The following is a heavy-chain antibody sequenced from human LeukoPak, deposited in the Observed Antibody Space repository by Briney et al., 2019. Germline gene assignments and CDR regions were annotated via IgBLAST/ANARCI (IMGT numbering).Heavy chain of an antibody. J-gene: IGHJ4*02. D-gene: IGHD5-12*01. CDR2: MNPNSGNT. CDR3: ARVSDSGYDGTFDY. V-gene: IGHV1-8*01. CDR1: GYTFTSYD. Sequence: ASVKVSCKASGYTFTSYDINWVRQATGQGLEWMGWMNPNSGNTGYAQKFQGRVTMTRNTSISTAYMELSSLRSEDTAVYYGARVSDSGYDGTFDYWGQGTLVTVSS.